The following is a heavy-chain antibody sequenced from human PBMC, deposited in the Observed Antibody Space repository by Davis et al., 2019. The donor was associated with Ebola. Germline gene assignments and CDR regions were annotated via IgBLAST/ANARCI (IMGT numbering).Heavy chain of an antibody. CDR3: ARGVHDYSNYRYYYYGMDV. CDR1: GYTFTSYG. V-gene: IGHV1-18*01. J-gene: IGHJ6*02. D-gene: IGHD4-11*01. Sequence: ASVKVSCKASGYTFTSYGISWVRQAPGQGLEWMGWISAYNGNTNYAQKLQGRVTMTTDTSTSTAYMELRSLRSEDTAVYYCARGVHDYSNYRYYYYGMDVWGQGTTVTVSS. CDR2: ISAYNGNT.